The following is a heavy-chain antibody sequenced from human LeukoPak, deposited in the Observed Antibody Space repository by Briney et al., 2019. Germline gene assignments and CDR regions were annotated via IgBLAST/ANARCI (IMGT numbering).Heavy chain of an antibody. CDR1: GGSISSGSYY. CDR2: IYTSGST. J-gene: IGHJ3*02. CDR3: ARDALYCSSTSCQADDAFDI. V-gene: IGHV4-61*02. Sequence: SETLSLTCTVSGGSISSGSYYWGWLRQPAGKGLEWIGRIYTSGSTNYNPSLKSRVTISVDTSKNQFSLKLSSVTAADTAVYYCARDALYCSSTSCQADDAFDIWGQGTMVTVSS. D-gene: IGHD2-2*01.